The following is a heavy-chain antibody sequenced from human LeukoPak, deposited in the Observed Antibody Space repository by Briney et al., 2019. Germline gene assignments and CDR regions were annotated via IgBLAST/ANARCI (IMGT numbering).Heavy chain of an antibody. Sequence: GGPLRLSCAASGFTFDDYAMHWVRQAPGKGLEWVSGISWNSGSIGYADSVKGRFTISRDNAKNSLYLQMNSLRAEDTALYYCAKGSGVAVDGTFPYFDYWGQGTLVTVSS. V-gene: IGHV3-9*01. CDR2: ISWNSGSI. CDR1: GFTFDDYA. CDR3: AKGSGVAVDGTFPYFDY. J-gene: IGHJ4*02. D-gene: IGHD6-19*01.